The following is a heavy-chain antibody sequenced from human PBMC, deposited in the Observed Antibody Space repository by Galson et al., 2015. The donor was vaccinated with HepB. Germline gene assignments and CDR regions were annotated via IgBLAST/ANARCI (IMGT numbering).Heavy chain of an antibody. CDR3: EKDNPVLSS. V-gene: IGHV3-30*02. J-gene: IGHJ4*02. CDR1: GFRFSDSG. CDR2: LQHDESRV. Sequence: SLRLSCAVSGFRFSDSGMHWVRQSPGKGLEWLSFLQHDESRVFYGDSVKGRFTISRDISKNMLFLQLNSLATEDSGVYYCEKDNPVLSSWGQGTLVTVSS.